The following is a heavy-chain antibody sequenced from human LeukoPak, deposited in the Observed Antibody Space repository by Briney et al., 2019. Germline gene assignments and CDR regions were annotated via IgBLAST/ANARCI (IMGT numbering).Heavy chain of an antibody. V-gene: IGHV6-1*01. CDR3: ARDEAGSGWSQRHFDY. J-gene: IGHJ4*02. D-gene: IGHD6-19*01. CDR1: GDSVSSNSAA. Sequence: SQTLSLTCAISGDSVSSNSAAWNWIRQSPSRGLEWLGRTFYRSKWYYDYAVSVKSRITINPVTSKNQFSLQLNSVTPEDTAAYYCARDEAGSGWSQRHFDYWGQGTLVTVSS. CDR2: TFYRSKWYY.